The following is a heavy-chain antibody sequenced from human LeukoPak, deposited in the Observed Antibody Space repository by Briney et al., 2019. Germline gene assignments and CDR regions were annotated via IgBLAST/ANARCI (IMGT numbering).Heavy chain of an antibody. J-gene: IGHJ4*02. D-gene: IGHD1-7*01. Sequence: ASVKVSCKASGYTFTGYYIHWVRQALGQGLEWMGWINPNSSGTNYAQKFQGRVTMPRDTSLSTAYMELSRLRSDDTAVYYCARGPPTGTTGYYFDYWGQGTLVTVSS. CDR1: GYTFTGYY. CDR2: INPNSSGT. CDR3: ARGPPTGTTGYYFDY. V-gene: IGHV1-2*02.